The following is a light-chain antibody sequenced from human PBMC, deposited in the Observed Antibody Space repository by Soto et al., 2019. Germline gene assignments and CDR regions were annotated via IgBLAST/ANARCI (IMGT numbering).Light chain of an antibody. Sequence: QAALAQPSSLSASPGQSITISCAGTISDVGGYNYVSWYQQHPGKAPKLVIYDVSNRPSGVSNRFSGSKSGNTASLAISGLQAEDEADYYCNSYTRGSTYVFETGTKVTVL. CDR3: NSYTRGSTYV. CDR2: DVS. CDR1: ISDVGGYNY. V-gene: IGLV2-14*01. J-gene: IGLJ1*01.